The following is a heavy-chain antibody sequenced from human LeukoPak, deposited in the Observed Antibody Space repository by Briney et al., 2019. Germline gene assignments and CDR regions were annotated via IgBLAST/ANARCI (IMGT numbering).Heavy chain of an antibody. Sequence: GGSLRLSCAASGFTFSSYSMNWVRQAPGKGLEWVSSISSSSSYIYYADSVKGRFTISRGNAKNSLYLQMNRLRAEDTAVYYCARGGVGATTRWFDPWGQGTLVTVSS. D-gene: IGHD1-26*01. CDR2: ISSSSSYI. V-gene: IGHV3-21*01. CDR3: ARGGVGATTRWFDP. CDR1: GFTFSSYS. J-gene: IGHJ5*02.